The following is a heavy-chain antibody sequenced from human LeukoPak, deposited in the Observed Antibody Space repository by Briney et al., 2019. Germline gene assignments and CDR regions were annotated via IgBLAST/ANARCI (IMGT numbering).Heavy chain of an antibody. Sequence: ASVKVSCKASGYTFTGYYMHWVRQAPGQGLEWMGWINPNSGGTNYAQKFQGRVTMTRDTSISTAYMELSRLRSDDTAVYYCARGSLTLVVPADAFDIWGQGTMVTVSS. CDR1: GYTFTGYY. D-gene: IGHD6-13*01. J-gene: IGHJ3*02. V-gene: IGHV1-2*02. CDR3: ARGSLTLVVPADAFDI. CDR2: INPNSGGT.